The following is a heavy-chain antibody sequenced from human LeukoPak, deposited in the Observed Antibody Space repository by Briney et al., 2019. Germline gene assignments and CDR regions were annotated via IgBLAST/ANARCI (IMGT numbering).Heavy chain of an antibody. V-gene: IGHV4-59*01. D-gene: IGHD3-16*02. CDR1: GGSFSTDY. CDR3: ARAVISFAGLIANGFDS. J-gene: IGHJ4*02. Sequence: SETLSLTCTASGGSFSTDYWSWIRQPPGKGLEWIGYIYYSGFTDYNPSLKSRVTMSIDTSKNQFSLKLSSVTAADTAVYFCARAVISFAGLIANGFDSWGQGTLVTISS. CDR2: IYYSGFT.